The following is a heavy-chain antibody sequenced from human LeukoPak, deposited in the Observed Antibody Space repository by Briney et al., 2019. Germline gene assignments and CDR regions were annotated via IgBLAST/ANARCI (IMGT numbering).Heavy chain of an antibody. V-gene: IGHV1-69*05. CDR1: GGTFSSYA. D-gene: IGHD3-22*01. CDR3: ARGRYYDSSGYYKSLYYYYYYMDV. J-gene: IGHJ6*03. CDR2: IIPIFGTA. Sequence: GSSVKVSCKASGGTFSSYAISWVRQAPGQGLEWMGRIIPIFGTANYAQKFQRRVTITTDESTSTAYMELSSLRSEDTAVYYCARGRYYDSSGYYKSLYYYYYYMDVWGKGTTVTVSS.